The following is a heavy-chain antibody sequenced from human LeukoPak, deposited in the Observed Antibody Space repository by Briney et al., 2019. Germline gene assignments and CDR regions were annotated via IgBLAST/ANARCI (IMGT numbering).Heavy chain of an antibody. CDR3: AKDRILDY. CDR1: GFTVSSNY. V-gene: IGHV3-53*01. Sequence: GGSLRLSCAASGFTVSSNYMSWVRQAPGKGLEWVSTIYSCDNTYYADSVKGRFTISRDNSKNTLYLQMNSLRAEDTAVYYCAKDRILDYWGQGTLVTVSS. J-gene: IGHJ4*02. CDR2: IYSCDNT.